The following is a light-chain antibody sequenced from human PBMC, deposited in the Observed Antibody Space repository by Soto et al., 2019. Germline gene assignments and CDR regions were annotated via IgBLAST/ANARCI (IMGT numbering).Light chain of an antibody. V-gene: IGKV1-33*01. CDR2: DAS. Sequence: DIQMTQSPSSLSASVGDRVTITCQASQDISNYLNWYQHKPGKAPELLIYDASKLEIGVPSRFSGSGSGTDFTFTISSLLPEDIATYYCQQYDNVPFTFGPGTKVDMK. CDR1: QDISNY. J-gene: IGKJ3*01. CDR3: QQYDNVPFT.